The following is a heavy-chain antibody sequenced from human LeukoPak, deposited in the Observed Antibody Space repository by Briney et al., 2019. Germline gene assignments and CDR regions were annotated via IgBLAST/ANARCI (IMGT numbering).Heavy chain of an antibody. Sequence: PGGSLRLSCAASGFTVSSNYMSWVRQAPGKGLEWVSVIYGGGSTYYADSVKGRFTISRDTSKNTLYLQMNSLRVDDTAVYYCATGRMSPFDHWGQGILVTVSS. J-gene: IGHJ4*02. D-gene: IGHD2/OR15-2a*01. CDR2: IYGGGST. CDR3: ATGRMSPFDH. CDR1: GFTVSSNY. V-gene: IGHV3-53*01.